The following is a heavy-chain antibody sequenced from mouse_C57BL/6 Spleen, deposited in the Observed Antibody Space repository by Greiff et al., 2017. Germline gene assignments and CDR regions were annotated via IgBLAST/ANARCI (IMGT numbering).Heavy chain of an antibody. CDR1: GFTFSDYG. D-gene: IGHD2-5*01. J-gene: IGHJ3*01. V-gene: IGHV5-17*01. Sequence: EVMLVESGGGLVKPGGSLKLSCAASGFTFSDYGMHWFRQAPETGLAWVAYISSGSSTIYYADTVKGRFTISRDNAKNTLFLQMTSLRSEDTAMYYCARHSNYPFAYWGQGTLVTVSA. CDR3: ARHSNYPFAY. CDR2: ISSGSSTI.